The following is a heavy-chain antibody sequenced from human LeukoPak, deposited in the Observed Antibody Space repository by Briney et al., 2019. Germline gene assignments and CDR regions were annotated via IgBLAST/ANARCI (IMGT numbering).Heavy chain of an antibody. CDR3: ARGSRHFGYYYYYMDV. D-gene: IGHD3-3*02. J-gene: IGHJ6*03. CDR1: GGSFSGYY. CDR2: INHSGRI. Sequence: SETLSLTCAVYGGSFSGYYWSWIRQPPGKGLEWIGEINHSGRINYNPSLKSRVTISVDMPKNQFSLKLSSVTAADTAVYYCARGSRHFGYYYYYMDVWGKGTTVTVSS. V-gene: IGHV4-34*01.